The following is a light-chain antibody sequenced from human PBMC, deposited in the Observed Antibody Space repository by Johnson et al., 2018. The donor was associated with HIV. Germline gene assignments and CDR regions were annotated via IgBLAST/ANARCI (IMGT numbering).Light chain of an antibody. V-gene: IGLV1-51*01. J-gene: IGLJ1*01. CDR2: ENN. CDR1: NSDIGNNY. Sequence: QSVLTQPPSVSAAPGQKVTISCSGSNSDIGNNYVSWYQQLPETVPKLLIYENNKRPSGIPDRFSGSKSGTSATLDITGLQTGDEADYYCGTWDNSLSTGGVFGTGTKVTVL. CDR3: GTWDNSLSTGGV.